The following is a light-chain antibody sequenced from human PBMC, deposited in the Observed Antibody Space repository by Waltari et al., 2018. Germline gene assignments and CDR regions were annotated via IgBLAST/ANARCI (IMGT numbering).Light chain of an antibody. CDR3: QQCYSTPYT. CDR2: EAS. Sequence: EIVLTQSPATLSLSPGERATLSCRASQSVMTYLAWYQQRPGQSPRLLIYEASNRAPGIPARFSGSGSGTDFTLTISSLQAADVAVYYCQQCYSTPYTFGQGTKLEIK. J-gene: IGKJ2*01. V-gene: IGKV3-11*01. CDR1: QSVMTY.